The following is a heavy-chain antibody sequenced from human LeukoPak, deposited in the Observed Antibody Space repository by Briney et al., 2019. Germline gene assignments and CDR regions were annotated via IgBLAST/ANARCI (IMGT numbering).Heavy chain of an antibody. CDR3: ARGGGSTLDP. Sequence: PSETLSLTCTVSGGSISSYYWSWIRQPPGKGLEWIGYIYYSGSTNYNPSLKSRVTISVDTSKNQFSLKLSSVTAADTAVYYCARGGGSTLDPWGQGTLVTVSS. J-gene: IGHJ5*02. CDR2: IYYSGST. V-gene: IGHV4-59*12. CDR1: GGSISSYY. D-gene: IGHD3-10*01.